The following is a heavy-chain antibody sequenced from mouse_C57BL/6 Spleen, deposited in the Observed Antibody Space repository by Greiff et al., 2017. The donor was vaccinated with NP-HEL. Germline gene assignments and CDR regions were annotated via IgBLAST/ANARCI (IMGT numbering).Heavy chain of an antibody. CDR2: ICSGGSYT. CDR1: GFTFSSYG. V-gene: IGHV5-6*01. CDR3: ARDSYFDY. J-gene: IGHJ2*01. Sequence: EVQLVESGGDLVKPGGSLKLSCAASGFTFSSYGMSWVRQTPDKRLEWVATICSGGSYTYYPDSVKGRFTISRDNAKNTLYLQMSGLKAEDTAMYYCARDSYFDYWGQGTTLTVSS.